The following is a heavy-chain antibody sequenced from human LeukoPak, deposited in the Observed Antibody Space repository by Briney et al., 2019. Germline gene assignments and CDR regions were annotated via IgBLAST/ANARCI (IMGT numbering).Heavy chain of an antibody. V-gene: IGHV3-7*01. Sequence: GGSLRLSCAASGFPFSDYWMSWMRQAPGKGLEWVANIKYDGNEEYYVDSVKGRFTISRDNAKNSLYLQLNSLRVEDTAVYYCRSGGAAPGSFDNWGQGTLVAVS. D-gene: IGHD4-23*01. CDR2: IKYDGNEE. CDR3: RSGGAAPGSFDN. CDR1: GFPFSDYW. J-gene: IGHJ4*02.